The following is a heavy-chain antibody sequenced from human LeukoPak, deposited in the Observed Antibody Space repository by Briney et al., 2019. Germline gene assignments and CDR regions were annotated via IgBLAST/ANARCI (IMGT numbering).Heavy chain of an antibody. CDR1: GFTFSSYG. D-gene: IGHD3-22*01. CDR2: ISYDGSNK. CDR3: AKDRDYYDRSTFDY. J-gene: IGHJ4*02. Sequence: GGSLELSCAASGFTFSSYGMHWVRQAPGKGLEWVALISYDGSNKYYADSVKGRFTISRDNSKNTLYLQMNSLGAEDTAVYYCAKDRDYYDRSTFDYWGQGTLVPVSS. V-gene: IGHV3-30*18.